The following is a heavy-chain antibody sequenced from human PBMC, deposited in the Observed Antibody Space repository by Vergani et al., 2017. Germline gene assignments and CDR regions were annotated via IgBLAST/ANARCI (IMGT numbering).Heavy chain of an antibody. V-gene: IGHV5-51*01. Sequence: EVQLVQSGAEVKKPGESLKISCKGSGYSFTSYWIGWVRQMPGKGLEWMGLIYPGDSDTRYSPSFQGQVTISADKSISTAYLQWSSLKASDTAMYYCARRGRSGYQGAYYYYGMDVWGQGTTVTVSS. CDR2: IYPGDSDT. CDR3: ARRGRSGYQGAYYYYGMDV. J-gene: IGHJ6*02. CDR1: GYSFTSYW. D-gene: IGHD3-22*01.